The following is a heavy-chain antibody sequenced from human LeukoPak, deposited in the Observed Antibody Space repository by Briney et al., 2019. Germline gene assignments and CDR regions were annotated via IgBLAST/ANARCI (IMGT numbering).Heavy chain of an antibody. V-gene: IGHV3-7*01. CDR3: ARYCGGDCYVMDV. D-gene: IGHD2-21*01. J-gene: IGHJ6*02. CDR2: IKQDGSEK. Sequence: GGSLRLSCTASEFTFSSYWMSWVRQAPGKGLEWVANIKQDGSEKDYVDSVKGRFTISRDNAKNSLYLQMNNLRAEDTAVYYCARYCGGDCYVMDVWGQGTTVTVSS. CDR1: EFTFSSYW.